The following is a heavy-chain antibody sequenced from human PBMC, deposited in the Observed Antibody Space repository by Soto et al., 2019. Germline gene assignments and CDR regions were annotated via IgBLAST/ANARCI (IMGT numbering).Heavy chain of an antibody. Sequence: QVQLVQSGAEEKKPGASVKVSCKASGYTFTSYAMRWVRQAHGQRLEWMGWINAGNGNTKYSQKFQGRVTITWDTSASTAYMEVSSLGLEDTAGYYCAGGHAVEWLRGGGDYWGQGTLVTVSS. CDR2: INAGNGNT. D-gene: IGHD5-12*01. CDR3: AGGHAVEWLRGGGDY. V-gene: IGHV1-3*05. J-gene: IGHJ4*02. CDR1: GYTFTSYA.